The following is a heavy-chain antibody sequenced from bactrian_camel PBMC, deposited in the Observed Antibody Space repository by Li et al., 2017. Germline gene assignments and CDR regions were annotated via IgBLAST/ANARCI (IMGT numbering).Heavy chain of an antibody. D-gene: IGHD6*01. CDR1: GYTFANYR. J-gene: IGHJ4*01. V-gene: IGHV3S6*01. CDR2: IWNVGPDE. CDR3: AADPFGFRRRGGRWYALPADFQY. Sequence: HVQLVESGGDSVQAGGSLRLSCQASGYTFANYRLGWFRQAPGKEREGVATIWNVGPDERYDASVKGRFTISRDNAQNTLYLQMSSLKPEDTGMYYCAADPFGFRRRGGRWYALPADFQYWGQGTQVTVS.